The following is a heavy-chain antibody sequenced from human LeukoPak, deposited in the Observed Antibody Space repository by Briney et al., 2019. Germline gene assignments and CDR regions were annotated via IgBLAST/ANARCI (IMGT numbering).Heavy chain of an antibody. CDR1: GYIFSSYW. CDR3: ARHIGGDQNAPLGY. CDR2: IYPGDSDL. Sequence: ESLTISCQGSGYIFSSYWIAWVRQTPEKGLEWVGIIYPGDSDLIYSPSFQGQVTISADKSINTACLQWRSLKASDTSIYYYARHIGGDQNAPLGYWGQETLVTVSS. V-gene: IGHV5-51*01. J-gene: IGHJ4*02. D-gene: IGHD2-21*02.